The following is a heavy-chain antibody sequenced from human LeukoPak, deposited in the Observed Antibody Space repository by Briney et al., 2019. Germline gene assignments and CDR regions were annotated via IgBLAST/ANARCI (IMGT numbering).Heavy chain of an antibody. V-gene: IGHV4-4*07. CDR3: ARDRGCSSTSCYTSKNWFGP. Sequence: PSETLSLTCTVSGVSISSYYWSWIRQPAGKGLEWIGRIYTSGSTNYNPSLKSRVTMSVDTSKNQFSLKLSSVTAADTAVYYCARDRGCSSTSCYTSKNWFGPWGQGTLVTVSS. J-gene: IGHJ5*02. CDR2: IYTSGST. CDR1: GVSISSYY. D-gene: IGHD2-2*02.